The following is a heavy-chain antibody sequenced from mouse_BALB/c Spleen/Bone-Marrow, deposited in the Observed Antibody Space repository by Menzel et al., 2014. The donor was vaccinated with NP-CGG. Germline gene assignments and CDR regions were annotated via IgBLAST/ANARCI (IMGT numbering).Heavy chain of an antibody. Sequence: EVKLVESGGGLVKPGGSLKLSCAASGFAFSSYDMSWVRQTPEKRLEWVAYISSGGGSTYYPDTVKGRFTISRDNAKNTLYLQMSSLKSEDTAMYYCARHRYYFDYWGQGTTLTVSP. CDR1: GFAFSSYD. CDR2: ISSGGGST. V-gene: IGHV5-12-1*01. CDR3: ARHRYYFDY. J-gene: IGHJ2*01.